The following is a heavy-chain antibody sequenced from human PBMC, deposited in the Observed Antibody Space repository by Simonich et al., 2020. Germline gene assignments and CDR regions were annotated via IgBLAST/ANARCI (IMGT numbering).Heavy chain of an antibody. CDR2: ISSSSRTI. CDR3: ARDSSYYAFDI. V-gene: IGHV3-48*01. Sequence: EVQLVESGGGLVQPGGSLRLSCAASGFTFSSYSMNWVRQAPGKGVEWVSYISSSSRTIYYADSVKGRFTISRDNAKNSLYLQMNSLRAEDTAVYYCARDSSYYAFDIWGQGTMVTVSS. D-gene: IGHD5-12*01. CDR1: GFTFSSYS. J-gene: IGHJ3*02.